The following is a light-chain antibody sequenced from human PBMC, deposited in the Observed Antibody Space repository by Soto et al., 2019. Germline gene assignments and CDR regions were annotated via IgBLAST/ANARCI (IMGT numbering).Light chain of an antibody. Sequence: QSVLTQPASVSGSPGQSITVSCTGTSSDVGGYKYVSWYQHHPGRAPKLMIYEVNNRPSGVSHRFSGSKSGNTASLTISGLQPEDEADYYCSSYTTSSTLVFGTGTKVIV. CDR1: SSDVGGYKY. CDR2: EVN. V-gene: IGLV2-14*01. J-gene: IGLJ1*01. CDR3: SSYTTSSTLV.